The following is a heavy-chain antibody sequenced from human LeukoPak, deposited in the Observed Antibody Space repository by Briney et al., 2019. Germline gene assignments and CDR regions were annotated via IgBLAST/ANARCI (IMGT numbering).Heavy chain of an antibody. Sequence: SETLSLTCAVSGGSISSGGYSWSWIRQPPGKGLEWIGYIYHSGSTYYNPSLKSRATISVDRSKNQFSLKLSSVTAADTAVYYCARDLNGDYGYWGQGTLVTVSS. CDR2: IYHSGST. CDR3: ARDLNGDYGY. CDR1: GGSISSGGYS. V-gene: IGHV4-30-2*01. J-gene: IGHJ4*02. D-gene: IGHD4-17*01.